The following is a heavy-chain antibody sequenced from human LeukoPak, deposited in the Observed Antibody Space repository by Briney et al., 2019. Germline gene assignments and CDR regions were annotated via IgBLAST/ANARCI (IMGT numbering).Heavy chain of an antibody. CDR1: GFTFSSYW. D-gene: IGHD2-2*01. CDR3: ARSRGNCYGAFDI. Sequence: GGSLRLSCAASGFTFSSYWMSWVRQAPGKGLEGVANIKQDGSEKYYVDSVKGRFTISRDNAKNSLYLQMNSLRAEDTAVYYCARSRGNCYGAFDIWGQGTMVTVSS. V-gene: IGHV3-7*01. CDR2: IKQDGSEK. J-gene: IGHJ3*02.